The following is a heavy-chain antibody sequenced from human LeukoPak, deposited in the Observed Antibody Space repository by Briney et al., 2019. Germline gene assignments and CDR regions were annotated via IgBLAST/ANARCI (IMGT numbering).Heavy chain of an antibody. CDR3: ARIYDFWSGYYYMDV. J-gene: IGHJ6*03. V-gene: IGHV4-4*07. CDR1: GGSISSYY. CDR2: IYTSGST. D-gene: IGHD3-3*01. Sequence: SETLSLTCTLSGGSISSYYWSWIRQPAGKGLEWIGRIYTSGSTNYNPSLKSRVTMSVDTSKNQFSLKLSSVTAADTAVYYCARIYDFWSGYYYMDVWGKGTTVTVSS.